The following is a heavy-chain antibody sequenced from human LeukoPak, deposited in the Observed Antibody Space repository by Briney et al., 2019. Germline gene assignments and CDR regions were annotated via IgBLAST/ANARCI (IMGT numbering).Heavy chain of an antibody. J-gene: IGHJ6*03. CDR2: ISGSTGST. CDR3: AKVGPMTSVTRVFRSRTYYYYYMDV. D-gene: IGHD4-17*01. CDR1: GLTFSNYA. V-gene: IGHV3-23*01. Sequence: GGSLRLSCVASGLTFSNYAMSWVRQAPGKGLEWVSAISGSTGSTYYADSVKGRFTISRDNSKNTLYLQMNSLRAEDTAVYYCAKVGPMTSVTRVFRSRTYYYYYMDVWGKGTTVTVSS.